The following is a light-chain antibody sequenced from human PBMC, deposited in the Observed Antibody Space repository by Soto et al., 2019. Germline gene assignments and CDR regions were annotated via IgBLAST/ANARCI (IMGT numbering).Light chain of an antibody. CDR3: SSYASSSTGV. J-gene: IGLJ1*01. V-gene: IGLV2-14*01. CDR1: SSDVGGYNY. Sequence: QSALTQPASVSGSPGQSITISCTGTSSDVGGYNYFSWYQQHPGKATKLMIYDVSNRPSGVSDRFSGSNSGNTASLDISGLQAEDEADYYCSSYASSSTGVFGTGTKVNVL. CDR2: DVS.